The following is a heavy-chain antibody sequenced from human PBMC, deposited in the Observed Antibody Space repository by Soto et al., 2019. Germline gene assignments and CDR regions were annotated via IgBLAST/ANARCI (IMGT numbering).Heavy chain of an antibody. Sequence: PSETLSLTCTVSGGSISSYYWSWIRQPPGKGLEWIGEINHSGSTNYNPSLKSRVTISVDTSKNQFSLKLSSVTAADTAVYYCARDYFPNYSYYYYGMDVWGQGTTVTVSS. D-gene: IGHD4-4*01. J-gene: IGHJ6*02. CDR2: INHSGST. CDR3: ARDYFPNYSYYYYGMDV. V-gene: IGHV4-34*01. CDR1: GGSISSYY.